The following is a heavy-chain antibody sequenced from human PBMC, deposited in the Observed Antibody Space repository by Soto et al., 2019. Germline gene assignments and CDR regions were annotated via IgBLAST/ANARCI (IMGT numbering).Heavy chain of an antibody. D-gene: IGHD6-13*01. CDR3: TRDASRDSSARGWFDP. V-gene: IGHV3-74*01. CDR1: GFTFKNYW. Sequence: GGSLRLSCEASGFTFKNYWMHWVRQAPGKGLVWVSRINSDGSNRRYADSVQGRFTISRDNAKNSLHLQMNSLRAEDTAVYYCTRDASRDSSARGWFDPWGPGTLVTVS. CDR2: INSDGSNR. J-gene: IGHJ5*02.